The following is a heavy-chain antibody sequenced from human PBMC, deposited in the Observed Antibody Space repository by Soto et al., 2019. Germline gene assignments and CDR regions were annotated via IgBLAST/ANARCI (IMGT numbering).Heavy chain of an antibody. Sequence: ASVKVSCKASGCTFTGYYMHWVRQAPGQGLEWMGWINPNSGGTNYAQKFQGRVTMTRDTSISTAYMELSRLRSDDTAVYYCVREGRIAAAGKYYYCMDVWGQGTTVTVSS. J-gene: IGHJ6*02. CDR2: INPNSGGT. D-gene: IGHD6-13*01. V-gene: IGHV1-2*02. CDR3: VREGRIAAAGKYYYCMDV. CDR1: GCTFTGYY.